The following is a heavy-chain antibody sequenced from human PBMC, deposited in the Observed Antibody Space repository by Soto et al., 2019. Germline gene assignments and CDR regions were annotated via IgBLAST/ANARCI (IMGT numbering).Heavy chain of an antibody. Sequence: GGSLRLSCVASGFTVSENYMTWVRQSPGKGLEWVSVIYSGGTTYYADSVKGRFTISRDNSKNTVYLQMNSLRAEDTAVYYCARDRNYYGGWFDPWGQGTLVTVSS. D-gene: IGHD3-10*01. CDR2: IYSGGTT. J-gene: IGHJ5*02. V-gene: IGHV3-66*01. CDR1: GFTVSENY. CDR3: ARDRNYYGGWFDP.